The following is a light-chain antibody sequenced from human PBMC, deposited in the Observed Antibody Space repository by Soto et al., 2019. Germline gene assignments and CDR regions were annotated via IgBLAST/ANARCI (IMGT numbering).Light chain of an antibody. CDR3: QQYHSFHQT. CDR1: QGISNY. CDR2: AAS. Sequence: DIQMTRSPSSLSTSVGDRVTITCRASQGISNYLAWYQQKPGKAPKSLIYAASNLQSGVPSKFSGSRSGTDFTLTISSLQHEDFETYFCQQYHSFHQTLGQGTKVDIK. V-gene: IGKV1-16*02. J-gene: IGKJ1*01.